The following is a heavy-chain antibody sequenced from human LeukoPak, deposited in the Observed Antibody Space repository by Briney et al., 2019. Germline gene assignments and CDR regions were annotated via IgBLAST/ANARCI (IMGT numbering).Heavy chain of an antibody. V-gene: IGHV4-34*01. J-gene: IGHJ5*02. CDR3: ARLRGDDYVWGSYRYKTGWFDP. Sequence: PSETLSLTCAVYGGSFSGYYWSWIRQPPGKGLEWIGEINHSGSTNYNPSLKSRVTISVDTSKNQFSLKLSSVTAADTAVYYCARLRGDDYVWGSYRYKTGWFDPWGQGTLVTVSS. CDR2: INHSGST. D-gene: IGHD3-16*02. CDR1: GGSFSGYY.